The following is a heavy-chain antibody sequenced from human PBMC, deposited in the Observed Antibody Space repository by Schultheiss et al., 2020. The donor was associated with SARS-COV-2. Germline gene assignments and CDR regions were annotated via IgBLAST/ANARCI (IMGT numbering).Heavy chain of an antibody. CDR2: ISYDGSNK. CDR1: GFTFSSYG. J-gene: IGHJ6*02. CDR3: ARGAAAGLYYYYYYGMDV. V-gene: IGHV3-30*19. Sequence: GGSLRLSCAASGFTFSSYGMHWVRQAPGKGLEWVAVISYDGSNKYYADSVKGRFTISRDNSKNTLYLQMNSLRVEDTAVYYCARGAAAGLYYYYYYGMDVWGQGTTVTVSS. D-gene: IGHD6-13*01.